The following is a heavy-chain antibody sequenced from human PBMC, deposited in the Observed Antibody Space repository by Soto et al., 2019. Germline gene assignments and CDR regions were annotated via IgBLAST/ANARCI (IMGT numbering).Heavy chain of an antibody. D-gene: IGHD4-17*01. CDR2: ISSNGGST. J-gene: IGHJ4*02. V-gene: IGHV3-64*01. CDR1: GFTFSSYA. CDR3: AILDYGEGYFDY. Sequence: GGSLRLSCAASGFTFSSYAMHWVRQAPGKGLEYVSAISSNGGSTYYANSVKGRFTISRDNSKNTLYLQMGSLRAEDMAVYYCAILDYGEGYFDYWGQGTLVTVSS.